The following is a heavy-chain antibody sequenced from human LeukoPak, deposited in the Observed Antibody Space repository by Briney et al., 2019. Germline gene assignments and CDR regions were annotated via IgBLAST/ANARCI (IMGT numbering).Heavy chain of an antibody. V-gene: IGHV1-2*02. CDR2: INPNSGGT. CDR1: GYTVTGYY. Sequence: ASVKVSCKASGYTVTGYYMHWVRQAPGQGLERMGWINPNSGGTNYAQKFQGRVTMTRDTSISTAYMELSRLRSDDTAVYYCAREKADVDTAGFDYWGQGTLVTVSS. CDR3: AREKADVDTAGFDY. J-gene: IGHJ4*02. D-gene: IGHD5-18*01.